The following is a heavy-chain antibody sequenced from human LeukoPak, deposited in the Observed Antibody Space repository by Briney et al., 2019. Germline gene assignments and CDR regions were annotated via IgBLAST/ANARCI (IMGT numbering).Heavy chain of an antibody. CDR2: AYYRSKWYN. CDR3: ARALRYSSGWALDY. D-gene: IGHD6-19*01. CDR1: GDSVSSNSAA. V-gene: IGHV6-1*01. J-gene: IGHJ4*02. Sequence: SQTLSLTCAISGDSVSSNSAAWNWIRQSPSRGLEWLGRAYYRSKWYNDYAVSVKSRITINPDTSKNQFSLQLNSVTPEDTAVYYCARALRYSSGWALDYWGQGTLVTVSS.